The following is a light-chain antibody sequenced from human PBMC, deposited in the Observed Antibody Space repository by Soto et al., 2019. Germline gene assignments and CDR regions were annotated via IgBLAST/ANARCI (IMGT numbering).Light chain of an antibody. V-gene: IGLV1-47*01. CDR1: RSNIGSNY. J-gene: IGLJ3*02. CDR2: RDN. CDR3: STWDNSLSGL. Sequence: QSVLTQPPSASGTPGQRVTISCSGSRSNIGSNYVYWYQQLPGTAPKLLIYRDNQRPSGVPDRCSGSRSGTSASLAISGLRSEGEATYYCSTWDNSLSGLFGGGTKLTVL.